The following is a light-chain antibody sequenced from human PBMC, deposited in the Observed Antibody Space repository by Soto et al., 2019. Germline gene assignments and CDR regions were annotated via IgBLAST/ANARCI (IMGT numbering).Light chain of an antibody. V-gene: IGKV3-15*01. CDR2: GAS. Sequence: EIVMTQSPVTLSVSPGERATLSCRASQSVSSSLAWYQQKPGQPPRLLIYGASTGASGIPARFSGSGSGTEFTLTISSLQSEDFAVYYCQQYDKCPLTFGGGTKVEIK. CDR1: QSVSSS. CDR3: QQYDKCPLT. J-gene: IGKJ4*01.